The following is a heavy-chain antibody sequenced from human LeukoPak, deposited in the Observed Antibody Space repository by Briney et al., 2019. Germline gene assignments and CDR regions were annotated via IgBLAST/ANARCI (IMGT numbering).Heavy chain of an antibody. D-gene: IGHD1-1*01. CDR1: GFTFSSYS. CDR3: ARGLQYNDAFDI. J-gene: IGHJ3*02. V-gene: IGHV3-48*01. Sequence: GGSLRLSCAASGFTFSSYSMNWVRQAPGKGLEWVSKITSSSSTAFYADSVKGRFTISRDNAKNSLYLQMNSLRAEDTAVYYCARGLQYNDAFDIWGQGTMVTVSS. CDR2: ITSSSSTA.